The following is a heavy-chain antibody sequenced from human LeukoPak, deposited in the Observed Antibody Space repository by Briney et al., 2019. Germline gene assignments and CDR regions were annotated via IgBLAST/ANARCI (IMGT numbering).Heavy chain of an antibody. D-gene: IGHD6-19*01. J-gene: IGHJ3*02. Sequence: GGSLRLSCAASGFTFSNYAMGWIRQAPGKGLECVSLITGSGDNSYYIDSVKGRFTLSRDNSKNTLFLQMDSLRAEDTAVYYCTRDEGLVAGIWRAYDIWGQGTMVTVSS. CDR1: GFTFSNYA. V-gene: IGHV3-23*01. CDR3: TRDEGLVAGIWRAYDI. CDR2: ITGSGDNS.